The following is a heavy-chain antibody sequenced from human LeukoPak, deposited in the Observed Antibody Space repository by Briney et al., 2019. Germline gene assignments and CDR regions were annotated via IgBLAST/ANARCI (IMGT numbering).Heavy chain of an antibody. CDR3: AGDQQQLSIDY. J-gene: IGHJ4*02. CDR1: GFTFSSYA. CDR2: ISYDGSNK. D-gene: IGHD6-13*01. V-gene: IGHV3-30*04. Sequence: GGSLRLSCAASGFTFSSYAMHWVRQAPGKGLEWVAVISYDGSNKYYADSVKGRFTISRDNSKNTLYLQMNSLRAEDTAVYYCAGDQQQLSIDYWGQGTLVTVSS.